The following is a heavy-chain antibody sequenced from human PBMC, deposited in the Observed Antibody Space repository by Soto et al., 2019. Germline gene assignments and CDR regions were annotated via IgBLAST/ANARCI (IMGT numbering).Heavy chain of an antibody. V-gene: IGHV3-13*04. CDR3: ARGRRNYYYYGMDV. CDR1: GFTFSSYD. Sequence: EVQLVESGGGLVQPGGSLRLSCAASGFTFSSYDMHWVRQATGKGLEWVSAIGTAGDTYYPGSVKSRFTISRENAKNSLYLQMNSLRAGDTAVYYCARGRRNYYYYGMDVWGQGTTVTVSS. CDR2: IGTAGDT. J-gene: IGHJ6*02.